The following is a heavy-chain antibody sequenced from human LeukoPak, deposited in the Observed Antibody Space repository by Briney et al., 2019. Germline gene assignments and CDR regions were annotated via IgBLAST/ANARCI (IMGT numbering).Heavy chain of an antibody. D-gene: IGHD6-13*01. CDR3: ARVWSPPYTSSWPDYFDN. Sequence: GSLRLSCAASGFTFSNYWMHWVRQAPGKGLEWVSSISSSSSYIYYADSVRGRFTISRDNPKNSLYLQMNSLRAEDTAVYYCARVWSPPYTSSWPDYFDNWGQGTLVTVSS. J-gene: IGHJ4*02. CDR1: GFTFSNYW. V-gene: IGHV3-21*01. CDR2: ISSSSSYI.